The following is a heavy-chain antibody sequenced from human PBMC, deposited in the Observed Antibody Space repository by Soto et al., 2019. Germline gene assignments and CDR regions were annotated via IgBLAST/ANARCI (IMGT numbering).Heavy chain of an antibody. CDR1: GYTFTSYG. Sequence: ASVKVSCKASGYTFTSYGISWVRQAPGQGLEWMGWISAYNGNTNYAQKLQGRVTMTTDTSTGTAYMELRSLRSDDTAVYYCARGESLEAVAGYDYWGQGILVTVSS. CDR3: ARGESLEAVAGYDY. J-gene: IGHJ4*02. D-gene: IGHD6-19*01. V-gene: IGHV1-18*04. CDR2: ISAYNGNT.